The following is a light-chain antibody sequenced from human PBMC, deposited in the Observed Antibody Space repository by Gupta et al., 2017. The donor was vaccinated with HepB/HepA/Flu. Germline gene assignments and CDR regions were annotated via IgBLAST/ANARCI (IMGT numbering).Light chain of an antibody. V-gene: IGKV1-12*01. CDR2: TAS. CDR1: RFMNSW. CDR3: QQGYTFPIT. Sequence: IQMTQSPSSVSASVGDRVTITCRASRFMNSWLGWYQQKPGSAPKLLIYTASNLESGVPSRFSGSRSGTDFTLTISSLQPEDFATYYCQQGYTFPITFGGGTKVDIK. J-gene: IGKJ4*01.